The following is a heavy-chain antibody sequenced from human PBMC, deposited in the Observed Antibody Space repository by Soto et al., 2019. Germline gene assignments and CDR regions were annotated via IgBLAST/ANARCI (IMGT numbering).Heavy chain of an antibody. CDR2: ISGSGGST. J-gene: IGHJ4*02. CDR3: ARRSSSWYFDC. D-gene: IGHD6-13*01. CDR1: GFTFSSYA. Sequence: EVQLLESGGGLVQPGGSLRLSCAASGFTFSSYAMNWVRQAPGKGLEWVSVISGSGGSTYYADSVKGRFTNSRDNSKNTLYLQMNSLRAADTAVYYCARRSSSWYFDCWGQGTLVTVSS. V-gene: IGHV3-23*01.